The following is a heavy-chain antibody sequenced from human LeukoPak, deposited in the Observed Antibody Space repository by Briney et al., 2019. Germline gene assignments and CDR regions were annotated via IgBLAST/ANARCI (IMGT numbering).Heavy chain of an antibody. CDR3: ALRHYYDSSGTYYYYYMDV. Sequence: EASVKVSCEASGGTFSSYAISWVRQAPGQGLEWMGGIIPIFGTANYAQKFQGRVTITTDESTSTAYMELSSLRSEDTAVYYCALRHYYDSSGTYYYYYMDVWGKGTTVTVSS. J-gene: IGHJ6*03. CDR1: GGTFSSYA. D-gene: IGHD3-22*01. V-gene: IGHV1-69*05. CDR2: IIPIFGTA.